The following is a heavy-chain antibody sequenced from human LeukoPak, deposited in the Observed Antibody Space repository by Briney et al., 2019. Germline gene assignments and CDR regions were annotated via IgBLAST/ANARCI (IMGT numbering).Heavy chain of an antibody. CDR2: IKSNTDGGTT. D-gene: IGHD1-26*01. Sequence: GGSLRLSCAASGFXFRNAWMSWVRQAPGRGLEWVGRIKSNTDGGTTDYAAPVKGRFTVSRDDSKDTLYLQMNSLKTEDTAVYFRTAIGSYGSLFDYWGQGTLVTVSS. J-gene: IGHJ4*02. V-gene: IGHV3-15*01. CDR1: GFXFRNAW. CDR3: TAIGSYGSLFDY.